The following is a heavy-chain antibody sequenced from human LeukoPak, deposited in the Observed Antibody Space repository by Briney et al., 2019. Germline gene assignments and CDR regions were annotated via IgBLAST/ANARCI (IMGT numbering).Heavy chain of an antibody. CDR3: ATVGGYSYVA. Sequence: ASVKVSCKASGYTFTSYDINWVRQATGQGLEWMGWRNPNCGNTGYAQKFQGRVTMTRNTSISTAYMELSSLRSEDTAVYYCATVGGYSYVAWGKGTLVTVSS. CDR1: GYTFTSYD. V-gene: IGHV1-8*01. CDR2: RNPNCGNT. D-gene: IGHD5-18*01. J-gene: IGHJ5*02.